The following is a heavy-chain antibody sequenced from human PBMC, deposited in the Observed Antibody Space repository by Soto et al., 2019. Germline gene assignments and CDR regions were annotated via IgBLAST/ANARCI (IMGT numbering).Heavy chain of an antibody. D-gene: IGHD6-13*01. CDR1: GYTFTSYA. V-gene: IGHV1-3*01. J-gene: IGHJ6*02. CDR3: ACPRRIAAAGTFYYYGMDV. Sequence: ASVKVSRKASGYTFTSYAMHWVRQAPGQRLEWMGWINAGNGNTKYSQKFQGRVTITRDTSASTAYMELSSLRSEDTAVYYCACPRRIAAAGTFYYYGMDVWGQGTTVTVSS. CDR2: INAGNGNT.